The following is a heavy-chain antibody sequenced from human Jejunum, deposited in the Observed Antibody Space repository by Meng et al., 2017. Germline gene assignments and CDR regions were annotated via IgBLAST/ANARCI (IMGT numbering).Heavy chain of an antibody. V-gene: IGHV2-5*02. CDR2: IYWDDDK. J-gene: IGHJ4*01. Sequence: SGPTLVKPTQTLTLTCTFPGFSPSTSGVGVGWIRQPPGKALEGLALIYWDDDKRYSPSLQSRLTITKDTSKNQVVLTMTNMDPADTATYYCAHRLGPHMSTWDVGFFDYWGQGTLVTVSS. CDR3: AHRLGPHMSTWDVGFFDY. D-gene: IGHD1-26*01. CDR1: GFSPSTSGVG.